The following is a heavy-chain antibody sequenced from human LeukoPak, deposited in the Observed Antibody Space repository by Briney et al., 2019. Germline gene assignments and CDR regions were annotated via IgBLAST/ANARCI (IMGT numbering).Heavy chain of an antibody. Sequence: ASVKVSCKASGYTLTTYAMSWVRQAPGQGLEWMGWIDTNTGNPTYAQGFTGRFVFSLDTSVTTAYLQISSLKAEDTAVYYCAREMGQGWFYFDSWGQGTLVTVSS. J-gene: IGHJ4*02. CDR2: IDTNTGNP. V-gene: IGHV7-4-1*02. CDR3: AREMGQGWFYFDS. CDR1: GYTLTTYA. D-gene: IGHD6-19*01.